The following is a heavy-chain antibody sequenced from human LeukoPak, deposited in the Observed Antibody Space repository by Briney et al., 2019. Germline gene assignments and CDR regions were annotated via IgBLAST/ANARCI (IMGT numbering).Heavy chain of an antibody. CDR2: IYHSGST. Sequence: PSETLSLTCTVSGGSIIGYYWNWIRQPPGKGLDWIGYIYHSGSTYYNPSLKSRVTISVDTSKNQFSLKLSSVTAADTAVYYCARDEEYCSSTSCYKGNFDYWGQGTLVTVSS. CDR1: GGSIIGYY. CDR3: ARDEEYCSSTSCYKGNFDY. V-gene: IGHV4-59*12. D-gene: IGHD2-2*02. J-gene: IGHJ4*02.